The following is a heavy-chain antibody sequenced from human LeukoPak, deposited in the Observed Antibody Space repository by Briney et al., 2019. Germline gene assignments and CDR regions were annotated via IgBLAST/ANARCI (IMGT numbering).Heavy chain of an antibody. D-gene: IGHD6-6*01. V-gene: IGHV3-7*01. CDR1: GFIFSNYW. CDR3: ARIGYSSSSLDY. J-gene: IGHJ4*02. CDR2: IKQDGTVK. Sequence: PGGSLRLSCGASGFIFSNYWMSWVRQAPGKGLEWVANIKQDGTVKYYVDSVKGRFTISRDNAKNSLYLQMNSLRLEDTAVYYCARIGYSSSSLDYWGQGTLVTVSS.